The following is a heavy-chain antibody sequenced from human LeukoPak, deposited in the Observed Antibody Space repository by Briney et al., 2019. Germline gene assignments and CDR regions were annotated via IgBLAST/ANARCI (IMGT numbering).Heavy chain of an antibody. CDR2: IYYSGTT. D-gene: IGHD6-13*01. CDR3: ARGVYIAAAQYGY. V-gene: IGHV4-59*01. J-gene: IGHJ4*02. Sequence: KPSETLSLTCTVSGGSISSYYLSWIRQPPGKGLEWIGYIYYSGTTNYNPSLKSRVTISVDTSKNQFSLKLSSVTAADTAVYYCARGVYIAAAQYGYWGQGTLVTVSS. CDR1: GGSISSYY.